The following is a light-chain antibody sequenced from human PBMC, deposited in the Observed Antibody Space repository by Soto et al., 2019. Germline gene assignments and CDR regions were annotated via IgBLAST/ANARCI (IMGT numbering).Light chain of an antibody. Sequence: QSVLTQPASGSGSRGQPITISCTGTSSDVGGYNFVSWYQQHPDKAPKLMIYDVTNRPSGVSNRFSGSKSGNTASLTISGLQAEDEADYYCSSYTSISPYVFGTGTKVTVL. V-gene: IGLV2-14*01. J-gene: IGLJ1*01. CDR2: DVT. CDR1: SSDVGGYNF. CDR3: SSYTSISPYV.